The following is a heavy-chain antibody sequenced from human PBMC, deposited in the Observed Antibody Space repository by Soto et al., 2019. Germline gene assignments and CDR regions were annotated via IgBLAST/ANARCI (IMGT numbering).Heavy chain of an antibody. V-gene: IGHV1-69*12. CDR3: ASGIQLWLRRINNGYSG. Sequence: QVQLVQSGAEVKKPESSVKVSCKAPGGTFSTYAISWVRQAPGQGLEWMGGIIPMFGTANYAQRFQDRVTITADESPNTVYMELSRLRSEDTAVYFCASGIQLWLRRINNGYSGWGQGTLVTVSS. CDR2: IIPMFGTA. D-gene: IGHD5-18*01. J-gene: IGHJ4*02. CDR1: GGTFSTYA.